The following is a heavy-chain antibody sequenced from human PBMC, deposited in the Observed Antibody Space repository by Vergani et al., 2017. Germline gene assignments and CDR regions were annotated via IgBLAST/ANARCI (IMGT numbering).Heavy chain of an antibody. J-gene: IGHJ5*02. V-gene: IGHV1-69*01. D-gene: IGHD3-10*01. CDR2: IIPIFGTA. CDR3: AGDRSQYYHGSGSYSVNWFDP. Sequence: QVQLVQSGAEVKKPGSSVKVSCKASGGTFSSYAISWVRQAPGQGLEWMGGIIPIFGTANYAQKFQGRVTITADESTSTAYMELSSLISEDTAVYYCAGDRSQYYHGSGSYSVNWFDPWGQGTLVTVSS. CDR1: GGTFSSYA.